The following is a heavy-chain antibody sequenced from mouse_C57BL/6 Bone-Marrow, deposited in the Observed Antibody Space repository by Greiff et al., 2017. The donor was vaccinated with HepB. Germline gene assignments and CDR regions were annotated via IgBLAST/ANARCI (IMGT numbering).Heavy chain of an antibody. CDR3: ARRRDPAWFAY. D-gene: IGHD3-3*01. J-gene: IGHJ3*01. CDR2: IHPNSGST. Sequence: QVQLQQPGAELVKPGASVKLSCKASGYTLTSYWMHWVKQRPGQGLEWIGMIHPNSGSTNYNEKFKSKATLTVDKSSSTAYMQLSSLTSEDSAVYYCARRRDPAWFAYWGQGTLVTVSA. CDR1: GYTLTSYW. V-gene: IGHV1-64*01.